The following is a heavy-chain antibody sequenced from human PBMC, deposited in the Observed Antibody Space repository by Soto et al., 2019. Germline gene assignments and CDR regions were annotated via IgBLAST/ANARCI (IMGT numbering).Heavy chain of an antibody. CDR2: IKQDGSEK. CDR3: ARVTGEYSGYDYFDY. Sequence: ESGGGLVQPGGSLRLSCAASGFTFSSYWMSWVRQAPGKGLEWVANIKQDGSEKYYVDSVKGRFTISRDNAKNSLYLQMNSLRAEDTAVYYCARVTGEYSGYDYFDYWGQGTLVTVSS. V-gene: IGHV3-7*01. D-gene: IGHD5-12*01. CDR1: GFTFSSYW. J-gene: IGHJ4*02.